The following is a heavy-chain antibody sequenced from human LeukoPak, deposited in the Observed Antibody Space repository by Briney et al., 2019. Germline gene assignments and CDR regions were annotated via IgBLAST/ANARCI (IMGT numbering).Heavy chain of an antibody. CDR2: ITPNTAGT. V-gene: IGHV1-2*02. Sequence: AAVKVSFKASGYTFTDHYMHWVRQAPGQGLEWMGWITPNTAGTNYAEKFQGRVTITRDTSTSKAYMELTSLRSDDTAVYYCARDVAFYDFAWGSSPNPFDSWGRG. J-gene: IGHJ4*02. CDR3: ARDVAFYDFAWGSSPNPFDS. CDR1: GYTFTDHY. D-gene: IGHD3-16*01.